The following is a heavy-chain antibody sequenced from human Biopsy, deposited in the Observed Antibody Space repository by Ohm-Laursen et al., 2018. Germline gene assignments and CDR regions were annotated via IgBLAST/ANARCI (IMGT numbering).Heavy chain of an antibody. CDR1: GGSFTGHY. V-gene: IGHV4-59*11. CDR3: ARGSNEYGGLYFPH. Sequence: GTLSLTCTVSGGSFTGHYWTWIRQPPGQGLGWIGHISHTGYTSYKSSLKSRVTISLDTSRKHFSLRLTSLAAADTAVYYCARGSNEYGGLYFPHWGQGTLVTVSS. J-gene: IGHJ1*01. CDR2: ISHTGYT. D-gene: IGHD4-23*01.